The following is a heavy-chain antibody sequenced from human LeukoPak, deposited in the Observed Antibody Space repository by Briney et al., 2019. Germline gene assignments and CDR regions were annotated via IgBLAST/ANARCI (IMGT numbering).Heavy chain of an antibody. Sequence: GGSLRLSCAASGFTFSSYAMHWVRQAPGKGLEWVAVISYDGSNKYYADSVKGRFTISRDNSKNTLYLQMNSLRAEDTAVYYCVKGLVETTMSYSVDYWGQGALVTVSS. CDR1: GFTFSSYA. CDR2: ISYDGSNK. D-gene: IGHD3-10*02. V-gene: IGHV3-30-3*01. CDR3: VKGLVETTMSYSVDY. J-gene: IGHJ4*02.